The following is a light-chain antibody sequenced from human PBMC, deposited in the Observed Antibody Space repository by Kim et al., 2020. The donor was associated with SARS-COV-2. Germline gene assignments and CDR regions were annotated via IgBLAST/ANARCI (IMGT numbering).Light chain of an antibody. CDR3: QQYNNWPLT. CDR2: GAS. V-gene: IGKV3-15*01. J-gene: IGKJ2*01. CDR1: QSVSSS. Sequence: EIVMTQSPATLSVSPGERATLSCRASQSVSSSLAWYQQKPGQAPRLLIYGASTRATGIPARFSGSGSGTEFTLTISSMQSEDFAVYYCQQYNNWPLTFGQGTKLEI.